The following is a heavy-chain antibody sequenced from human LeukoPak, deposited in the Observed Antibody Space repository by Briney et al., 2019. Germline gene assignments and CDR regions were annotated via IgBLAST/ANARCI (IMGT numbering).Heavy chain of an antibody. Sequence: SETLSLTCTVSGGSISSYYWSWIRQPPGKGLEWIGYIYYSGSTNYNPSLKSRVTMSVDTSKNQFSLKLSSVTAADTAVYYCARAPLLTGYFDFDYWGQGTLVTVSS. D-gene: IGHD3-9*01. CDR1: GGSISSYY. V-gene: IGHV4-59*12. CDR3: ARAPLLTGYFDFDY. J-gene: IGHJ4*02. CDR2: IYYSGST.